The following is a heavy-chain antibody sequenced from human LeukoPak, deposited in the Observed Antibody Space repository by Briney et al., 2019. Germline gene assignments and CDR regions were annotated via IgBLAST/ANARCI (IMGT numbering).Heavy chain of an antibody. D-gene: IGHD1-7*01. CDR2: INDSGGT. CDR1: GGSFSNYY. J-gene: IGHJ6*04. CDR3: ARRWNYGRNYSIDV. V-gene: IGHV4-34*01. Sequence: SETLSLTCAVYGGSFSNYYWSWIRQTPGKGMEWIGEINDSGGTNYNPSLMSRVTVSVDTSKNQFSLRLTSVTATDTAVYYCARRWNYGRNYSIDVWGKGATVSVSS.